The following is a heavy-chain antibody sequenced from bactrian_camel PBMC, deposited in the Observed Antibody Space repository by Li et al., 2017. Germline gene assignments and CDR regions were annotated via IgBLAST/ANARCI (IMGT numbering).Heavy chain of an antibody. V-gene: IGHV3S53*01. J-gene: IGHJ4*01. CDR3: AAELADRVKLGAMLRESSYRF. CDR2: IDMYGNT. D-gene: IGHD1*01. Sequence: QLVESGGGLVQPGGSLNLSYAAIGKTNVLNCMGWFRQAPGKEREGVASIDMYGNTTYVDSVKGRFTISRDNALNTVYLQMNNLSPADSAMYYCAAELADRVKLGAMLRESSYRFWGQGTQVTVS. CDR1: GKTNVLNC.